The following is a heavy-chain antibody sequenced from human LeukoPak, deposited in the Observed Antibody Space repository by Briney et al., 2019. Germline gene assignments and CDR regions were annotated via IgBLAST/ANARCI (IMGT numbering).Heavy chain of an antibody. D-gene: IGHD5-24*01. CDR2: MSFDGSNE. CDR3: AKDFRDGYNHPSYYFDS. CDR1: GFTFSSYG. Sequence: HPGGSLRLSCAASGFTFSSYGMHWVRQAPGKGLEWVAVMSFDGSNEYYADSVQGRFTVARDNSKNTMYLQMNSLRPEDTAVYYCAKDFRDGYNHPSYYFDSWGQGTLVTVSS. J-gene: IGHJ4*02. V-gene: IGHV3-30*18.